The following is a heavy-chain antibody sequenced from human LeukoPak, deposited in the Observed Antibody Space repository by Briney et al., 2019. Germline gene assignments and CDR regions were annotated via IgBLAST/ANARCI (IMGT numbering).Heavy chain of an antibody. CDR1: GFTFDDYA. V-gene: IGHV3-43D*03. J-gene: IGHJ3*02. CDR2: ISWDGGST. D-gene: IGHD3-22*01. Sequence: PGGSLRLSCAASGFTFDDYAMHWVRQAPGKGLEWVSLISWDGGSTYYADSVKGRFTISRDNSKNSLYLQMNSLRAEDTALYYPECRAYYDSSGWDAFDIWGQGTMVTVSS. CDR3: ECRAYYDSSGWDAFDI.